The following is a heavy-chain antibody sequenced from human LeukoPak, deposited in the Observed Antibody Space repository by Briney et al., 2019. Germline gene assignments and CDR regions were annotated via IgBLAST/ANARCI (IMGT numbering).Heavy chain of an antibody. CDR1: SGSISSYY. CDR2: IYYTEST. Sequence: PSETLSLTCTVSSGSISSYYWSWIRHPPGKGLEWIGYIYYTESTNYNPSLKSRLTMSVDTSKNQFSLKLSSVTAADTAVYYCARLPGFRDAFDIWGQGTMVTVYS. V-gene: IGHV4-59*08. J-gene: IGHJ3*02. CDR3: ARLPGFRDAFDI.